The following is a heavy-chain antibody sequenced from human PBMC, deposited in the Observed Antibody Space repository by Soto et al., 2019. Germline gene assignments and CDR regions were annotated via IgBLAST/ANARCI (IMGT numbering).Heavy chain of an antibody. D-gene: IGHD5-12*01. CDR3: VCNRVGTHRYVLDV. J-gene: IGHJ6*02. CDR1: GYSFTSYW. V-gene: IGHV5-51*01. Sequence: PGESLKISCKGSGYSFTSYWIGWVRQMPGKGLEWMGIIYPGDSDTRYSPSFQGQVTISAYKSISTAYLQWSSLKASDTAMYYCVCNRVGTHRYVLDVRREGITITVP. CDR2: IYPGDSDT.